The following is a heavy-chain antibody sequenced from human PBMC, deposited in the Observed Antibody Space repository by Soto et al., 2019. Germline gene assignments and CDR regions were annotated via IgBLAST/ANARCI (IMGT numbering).Heavy chain of an antibody. CDR1: GDSFSSNSAA. V-gene: IGHV6-1*01. J-gene: IGHJ4*02. Sequence: PSQTLSLTCAISGDSFSSNSAAWNWIRQSPSRGLEWLGRTYYRSKWYNDYAVSVKSRITINPDTSKNQFSLQLNSVTPEDTAVYYCVREILLTTTNYFDYWGQGTLVTVSS. D-gene: IGHD1-1*01. CDR2: TYYRSKWYN. CDR3: VREILLTTTNYFDY.